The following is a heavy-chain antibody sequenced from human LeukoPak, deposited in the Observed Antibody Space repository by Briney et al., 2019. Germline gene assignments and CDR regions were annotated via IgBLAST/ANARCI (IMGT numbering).Heavy chain of an antibody. CDR3: AKVRYDILTGYYDY. V-gene: IGHV3-23*01. J-gene: IGHJ4*02. Sequence: GGSLRLSCAASGFTFSSYAMNWVRQAPGKGLEWVSAISGSGGSTCYADSVKGRFTISRDNSKNTLYRQMNSLRAEDTAVYYCAKVRYDILTGYYDYWGQGTLVTVSS. CDR2: ISGSGGST. D-gene: IGHD3-9*01. CDR1: GFTFSSYA.